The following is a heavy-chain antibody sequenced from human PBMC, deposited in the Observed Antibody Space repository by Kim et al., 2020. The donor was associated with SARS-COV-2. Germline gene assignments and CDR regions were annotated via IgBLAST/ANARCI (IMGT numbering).Heavy chain of an antibody. V-gene: IGHV3-9*01. D-gene: IGHD5-12*01. J-gene: IGHJ6*01. CDR2: ISWSSGTI. Sequence: LSLTCAASGFTFGGCAMHWVRQAPGKGLEWVSSISWSSGTIGYADSVRGRFSISRDNAKNSLYLQMNSLRAEDTAFYYCVKGFSGYDEDYYYGMDVWGQGTTVTVSS. CDR1: GFTFGGCA. CDR3: VKGFSGYDEDYYYGMDV.